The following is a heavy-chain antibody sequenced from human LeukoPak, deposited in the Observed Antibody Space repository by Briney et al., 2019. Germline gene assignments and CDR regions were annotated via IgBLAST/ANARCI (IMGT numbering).Heavy chain of an antibody. D-gene: IGHD4-23*01. V-gene: IGHV3-64*01. CDR2: ISSNGGST. CDR3: ATCRWFTPYYFDY. Sequence: GGSLRLSCAASGITFSSYWMSWVRQAPGKGLEYVSGISSNGGSTYYANSVKDRFTISRDNSKNTLYLQMGSLRADDMAVNYCATCRWFTPYYFDYWGQGTLVTVSS. J-gene: IGHJ4*02. CDR1: GITFSSYW.